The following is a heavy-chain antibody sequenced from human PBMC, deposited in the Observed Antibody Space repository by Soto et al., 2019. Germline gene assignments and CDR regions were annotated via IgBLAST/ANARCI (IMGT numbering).Heavy chain of an antibody. V-gene: IGHV3-43*02. J-gene: IGHJ6*02. CDR3: ARGVVPAAILRGLYYYYYGMDV. D-gene: IGHD2-2*02. Sequence: PGGSLRLSCAVSGFTCWRVAMICVRQAPGKGLVWVSLISWDGGSTYYADSVKGRFTISRDNSKNSLYLQMNSLRTEDTALYYCARGVVPAAILRGLYYYYYGMDVWGQGTTVTVSS. CDR1: GFTCWRVA. CDR2: ISWDGGST.